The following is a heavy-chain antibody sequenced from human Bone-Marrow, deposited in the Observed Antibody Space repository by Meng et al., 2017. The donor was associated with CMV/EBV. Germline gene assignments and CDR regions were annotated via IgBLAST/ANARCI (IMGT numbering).Heavy chain of an antibody. CDR1: GFTFSSYG. CDR2: IWYDGSNK. V-gene: IGHV3-30*19. Sequence: GESLKISCAASGFTFSSYGMHWVRQAPGKGLEWVALIWYDGSNKYYADSVKGRFTISRDNSKNTLYLQMNSLRAEDTAVYYCARRGYCTSTSCYSYYYYGMDVWGQGTTVTVSS. D-gene: IGHD2-2*02. J-gene: IGHJ6*02. CDR3: ARRGYCTSTSCYSYYYYGMDV.